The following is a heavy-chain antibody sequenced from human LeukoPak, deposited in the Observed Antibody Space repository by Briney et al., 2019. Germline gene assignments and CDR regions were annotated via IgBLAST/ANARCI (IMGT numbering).Heavy chain of an antibody. Sequence: KTGGSLRLSCAASGFTFSSYSMNWVRQVPGKGLEWVSSISSSSSYIYYADSVKGRFTISRDNAKNSLYLQMNSLRAEDTAVYYCARGGYCSSTSCYWELVEYWGQGTLVTVSS. CDR1: GFTFSSYS. J-gene: IGHJ4*02. V-gene: IGHV3-21*01. D-gene: IGHD2-2*01. CDR3: ARGGYCSSTSCYWELVEY. CDR2: ISSSSSYI.